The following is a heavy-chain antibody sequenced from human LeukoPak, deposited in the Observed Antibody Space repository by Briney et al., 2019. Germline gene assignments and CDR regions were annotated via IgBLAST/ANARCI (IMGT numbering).Heavy chain of an antibody. CDR3: ARRSSGYDYYYFYYMDV. V-gene: IGHV4-4*09. CDR1: GGSISSYY. J-gene: IGHJ6*03. Sequence: SETLSLTCTVSGGSISSYYWNWIRQPPGKGLEWIGSVYTSGSTYYNPSLESRVTISVDTSKNQFSLKLSSVTAADTAVYYCARRSSGYDYYYFYYMDVWGKGTTVTVSS. D-gene: IGHD5-12*01. CDR2: VYTSGST.